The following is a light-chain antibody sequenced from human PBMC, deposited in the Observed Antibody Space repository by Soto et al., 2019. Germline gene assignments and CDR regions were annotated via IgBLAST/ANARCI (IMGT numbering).Light chain of an antibody. CDR2: AAS. J-gene: IGKJ4*01. V-gene: IGKV3-15*01. CDR1: QSVGSN. CDR3: QQYYNCPPLN. Sequence: EVVMKQSPATLSVSPGERATLSCRASQSVGSNLAWYQQKPGQAPRLLIYAASTRATGIPARFSGSGSGTEFTLTISSPQYEDFAVYYCQQYYNCPPLNFGGGTKVDIK.